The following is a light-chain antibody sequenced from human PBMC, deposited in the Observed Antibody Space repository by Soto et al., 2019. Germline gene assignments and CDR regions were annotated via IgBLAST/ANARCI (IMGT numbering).Light chain of an antibody. CDR1: QSVSTY. Sequence: EIVMTQSPATLSVSPGEIATLSFRASQSVSTYLAWYQQKPGQAPRLLIYDASNRVTGIPARFRGSGSGTDFTLTISSLEPDDFAVYYCQQRSNWQITFGQGTRLEIK. CDR2: DAS. CDR3: QQRSNWQIT. V-gene: IGKV3-11*01. J-gene: IGKJ5*01.